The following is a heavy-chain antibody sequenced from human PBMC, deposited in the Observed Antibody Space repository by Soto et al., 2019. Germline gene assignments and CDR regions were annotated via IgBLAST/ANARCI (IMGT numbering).Heavy chain of an antibody. J-gene: IGHJ6*03. Sequence: GGSLRLSCAASGFTFSSYAMSWVRQAPGKGLEWVSAISGSGGSTYYADSVKGRFTISRDNSKNTLYLQMNSLRAEDTAVYYCAKDVGGPYCSSTSCHPVSYYYYYYMDVWGKGTTVTVSS. V-gene: IGHV3-23*01. CDR1: GFTFSSYA. CDR3: AKDVGGPYCSSTSCHPVSYYYYYYMDV. D-gene: IGHD2-2*01. CDR2: ISGSGGST.